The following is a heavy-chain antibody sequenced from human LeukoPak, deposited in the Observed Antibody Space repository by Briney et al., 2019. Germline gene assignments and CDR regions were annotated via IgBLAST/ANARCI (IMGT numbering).Heavy chain of an antibody. CDR2: IYYSGST. Sequence: SETLSLTCTVSGGSISSSSYYRGWIRQPPVKGLEWIGSIYYSGSTYYNPSLKSRVTISVDTSKNQFSLNLTSVTAADTAVYYCVSLRGKRWLQFGYFDYWGQGSLVTVSS. CDR3: VSLRGKRWLQFGYFDY. V-gene: IGHV4-39*07. J-gene: IGHJ4*02. D-gene: IGHD5-24*01. CDR1: GGSISSSSYY.